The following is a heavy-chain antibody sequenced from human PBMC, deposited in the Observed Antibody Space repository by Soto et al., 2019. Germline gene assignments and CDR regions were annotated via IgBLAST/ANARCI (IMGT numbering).Heavy chain of an antibody. CDR2: ISAGGSNT. D-gene: IGHD6-6*01. Sequence: GGSLRLSCAASGFSFSNYAMNWVRQAPGKGLEWVSAISAGGSNTNYADSVKGRFTISSDNSKNTLYLQMNGLRADDTAVYYCAKEYSTSFDYWGQGTPVTVS. J-gene: IGHJ4*02. V-gene: IGHV3-23*01. CDR3: AKEYSTSFDY. CDR1: GFSFSNYA.